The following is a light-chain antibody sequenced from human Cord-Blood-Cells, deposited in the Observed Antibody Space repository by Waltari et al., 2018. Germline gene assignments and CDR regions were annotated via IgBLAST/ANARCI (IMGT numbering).Light chain of an antibody. CDR1: QGIGND. J-gene: IGKJ1*01. Sequence: DIQMTQSPSSLSASVGDRVTITCRARQGIGNDLGWYQQKPGKAPKRLIDAASSLQSGVPSRFSGSGSGTEFTLTISSLEPVDFAAYYCLQHNRYPWTFGQGTKVEIK. CDR2: AAS. CDR3: LQHNRYPWT. V-gene: IGKV1-17*01.